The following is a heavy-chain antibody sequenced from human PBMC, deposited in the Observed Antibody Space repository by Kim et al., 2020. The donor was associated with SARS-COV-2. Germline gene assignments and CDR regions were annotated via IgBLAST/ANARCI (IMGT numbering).Heavy chain of an antibody. D-gene: IGHD3-10*01. V-gene: IGHV1-46*01. J-gene: IGHJ4*02. Sequence: QKFQGRVTMTRDTSTSTVYMELSSLRSEDTAVYYCARDEWFRTPGYFDYWGQGTLVTVSS. CDR3: ARDEWFRTPGYFDY.